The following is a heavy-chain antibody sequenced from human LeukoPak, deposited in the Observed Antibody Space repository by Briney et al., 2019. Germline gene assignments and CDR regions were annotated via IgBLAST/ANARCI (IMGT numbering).Heavy chain of an antibody. CDR1: GCTFTSYG. Sequence: GASVKVSCKASGCTFTSYGISWVRQAPGQGLEWMGWISAYNGNTNYAQKLQGRVTMTTDTSTSTAYMELRSLRSDDTAVYYCARWGESSGWYWDGSGYFDYWGQGTLVTVSS. J-gene: IGHJ4*02. D-gene: IGHD6-19*01. CDR3: ARWGESSGWYWDGSGYFDY. V-gene: IGHV1-18*01. CDR2: ISAYNGNT.